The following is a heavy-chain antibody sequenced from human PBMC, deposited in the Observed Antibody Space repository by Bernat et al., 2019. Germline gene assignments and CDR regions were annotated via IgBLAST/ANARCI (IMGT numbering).Heavy chain of an antibody. Sequence: EVQLVQSGAEVKKPGESLRISCKGSGYSFTSYWISWVRQMPGKGLEWMGRIDPSDSYTNYSPSFQGDVTISADKSISTAYLQWSSLKDSDTAMYYCASDDYYGSGSYYHAFDIWGQGTMVTVSS. CDR1: GYSFTSYW. CDR3: ASDDYYGSGSYYHAFDI. CDR2: IDPSDSYT. V-gene: IGHV5-10-1*03. J-gene: IGHJ3*02. D-gene: IGHD3-10*01.